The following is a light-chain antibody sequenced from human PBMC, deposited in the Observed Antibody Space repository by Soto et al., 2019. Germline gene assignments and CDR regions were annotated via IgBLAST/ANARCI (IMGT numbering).Light chain of an antibody. J-gene: IGLJ3*02. CDR2: DVN. Sequence: QSVLTQPPSASGSPGQTVTISCTGTSSDVGGYNYVSWYQQHPGTAPKVIIYDVNKRPSGVPSRFSGSKSGNTASLTICGLQAEDEADYYCSSYAGTLNGAVFGGGTKLTVL. CDR3: SSYAGTLNGAV. V-gene: IGLV2-8*01. CDR1: SSDVGGYNY.